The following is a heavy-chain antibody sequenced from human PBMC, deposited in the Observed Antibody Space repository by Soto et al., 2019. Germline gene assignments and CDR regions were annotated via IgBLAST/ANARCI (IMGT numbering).Heavy chain of an antibody. CDR1: GFTFSSHT. V-gene: IGHV3-48*01. J-gene: IGHJ4*02. Sequence: GGSLRLSCAASGFTFSSHTMNWVRQAPGKGLEWVSYISRSGNAVYYTDSVKGRFTVSRDNGRNSLDLQMSSLRAEDTAVYYCARWAGVVDFFGPFDNWGQGSLVTVSS. CDR2: ISRSGNAV. D-gene: IGHD2-15*01. CDR3: ARWAGVVDFFGPFDN.